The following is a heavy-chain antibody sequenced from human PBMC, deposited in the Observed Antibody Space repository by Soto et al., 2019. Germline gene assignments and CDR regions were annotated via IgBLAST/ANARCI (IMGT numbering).Heavy chain of an antibody. J-gene: IGHJ4*02. CDR2: IYYSGST. V-gene: IGHV4-39*01. CDR3: ARHTPAISISDH. CDR1: GGSISSSSYY. Sequence: SETLSLTCTVSGGSISSSSYYWGWIRQHPGKGLEWIGGIYYSGSTYYNPSLKSRVTISVDTSKNQFSLKLSSVTAADTAVYYCARHTPAISISDHWGQGTLVTVSS. D-gene: IGHD2-15*01.